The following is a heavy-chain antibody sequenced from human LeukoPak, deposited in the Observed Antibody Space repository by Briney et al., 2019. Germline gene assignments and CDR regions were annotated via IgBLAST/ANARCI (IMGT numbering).Heavy chain of an antibody. CDR3: ASEEGGLDV. CDR1: GFTFSRYW. Sequence: PGATLRLSCAASGFTFSRYWMHWVRQAPGKGLVWVSRIKTDGTYTSYADSVKGRFTISIDNAKSTLYLQMNALRGEDTAVYYGASEEGGLDVWGQGTTVTVSS. V-gene: IGHV3-74*01. J-gene: IGHJ6*02. CDR2: IKTDGTYT.